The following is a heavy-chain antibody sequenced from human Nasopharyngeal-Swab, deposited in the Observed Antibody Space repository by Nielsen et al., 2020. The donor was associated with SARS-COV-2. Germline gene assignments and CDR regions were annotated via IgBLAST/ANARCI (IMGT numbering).Heavy chain of an antibody. D-gene: IGHD4-17*01. V-gene: IGHV3-11*06. CDR3: ARVEDNFGDYIDY. CDR1: GFSSSDYY. CDR2: ISSDRSIYT. J-gene: IGHJ4*02. Sequence: GESLKISCAASGFSSSDYYMSWIRQAPGKGLERVAYISSDRSIYTFYADSVKGRFTISRDTAKNSLPLQMDSLRVEDTAVYFCARVEDNFGDYIDYWGQGTLVAVSS.